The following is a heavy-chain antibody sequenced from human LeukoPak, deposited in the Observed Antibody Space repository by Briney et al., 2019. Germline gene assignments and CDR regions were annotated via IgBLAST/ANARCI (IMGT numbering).Heavy chain of an antibody. J-gene: IGHJ4*02. D-gene: IGHD2-2*01. CDR2: INHSGST. Sequence: PSETLSLTCAVYGGSFSGYYWSWIRQPPGKGLEWIGEINHSGSTNYNPSLKSRVTISVDTSKNQFSLKLSSVTAADTAVYYCARGGYCSSTSCYSSRSGFDYWGQGTLVTVSS. V-gene: IGHV4-34*01. CDR1: GGSFSGYY. CDR3: ARGGYCSSTSCYSSRSGFDY.